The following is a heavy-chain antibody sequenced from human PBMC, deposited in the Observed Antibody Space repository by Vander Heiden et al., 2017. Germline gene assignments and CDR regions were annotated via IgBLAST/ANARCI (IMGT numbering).Heavy chain of an antibody. CDR2: ISGSGGST. J-gene: IGHJ4*02. V-gene: IGHV3-23*01. D-gene: IGHD3-3*01. Sequence: EVQLLESGGGLVQPGGSLRLSCAASGFTFSSSAMSWVRQAPGKGLEWVSAISGSGGSTYFADSVKGRFTISRDNSKNTLYLQMNSLRAEDTAVYYCAKDNDFWSGYSDYWGQGTLVTVSS. CDR3: AKDNDFWSGYSDY. CDR1: GFTFSSSA.